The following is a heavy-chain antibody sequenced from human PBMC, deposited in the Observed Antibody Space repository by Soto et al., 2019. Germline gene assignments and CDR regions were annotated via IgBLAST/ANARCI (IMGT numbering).Heavy chain of an antibody. J-gene: IGHJ4*02. D-gene: IGHD3-3*01. CDR1: GFTFSSYG. Sequence: QVQLVESGGGVVQPGRSLRLSCAASGFTFSSYGMHWVRQAPGKGLEWVAVISYDGSNKYYADSVKGRFTISRDNSKNTLYLQMNSLRAEDTAVYYCAKDPAYYDFWSGYSGCFDYWGQGTLVTVSS. V-gene: IGHV3-30*18. CDR3: AKDPAYYDFWSGYSGCFDY. CDR2: ISYDGSNK.